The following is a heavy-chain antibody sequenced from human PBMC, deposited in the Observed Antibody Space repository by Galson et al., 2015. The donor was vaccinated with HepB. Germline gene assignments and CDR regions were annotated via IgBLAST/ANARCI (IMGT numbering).Heavy chain of an antibody. Sequence: SLRLSCAASGFTFSSYGMHWVRQAPGKGLEWVAVISYDGSNKYYADSAKGRFTISRDNSKNTLYLQMNSLRAEDTAVYYCARQWDTAMDDGKDYYYGMDVWGQGTTVTVSS. CDR1: GFTFSSYG. D-gene: IGHD5-18*01. V-gene: IGHV3-30*03. CDR2: ISYDGSNK. J-gene: IGHJ6*02. CDR3: ARQWDTAMDDGKDYYYGMDV.